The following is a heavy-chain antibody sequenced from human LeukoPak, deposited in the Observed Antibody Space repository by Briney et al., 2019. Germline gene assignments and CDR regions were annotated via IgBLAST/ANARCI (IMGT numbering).Heavy chain of an antibody. CDR3: ARGFWGSNYFDY. Sequence: PSETLSLTCAVYGGSFSGYYWSWIRQPPGKGLEWIREINHSGSTNYNPSLKSRVTISVDTSKNQFSLKLSSVTAADTAVYYCARGFWGSNYFDYWGQGTLVTVSS. D-gene: IGHD3-16*01. CDR1: GGSFSGYY. V-gene: IGHV4-34*01. CDR2: INHSGST. J-gene: IGHJ4*02.